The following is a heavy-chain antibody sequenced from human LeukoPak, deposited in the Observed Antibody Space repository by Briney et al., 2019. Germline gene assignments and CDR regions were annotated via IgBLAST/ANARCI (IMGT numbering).Heavy chain of an antibody. CDR1: GFTVSSNY. CDR2: IYSGGST. D-gene: IGHD6-19*01. J-gene: IGHJ4*02. Sequence: GGSLRLSCAASGFTVSSNYMSWVRQAPGKGLEWVSAIYSGGSTYYADSVKGRFTISRDNSKNTLYLQMNSLRAEDTAVYYCARDPGGYSSGWFDYWGQGTLVTVSS. CDR3: ARDPGGYSSGWFDY. V-gene: IGHV3-53*01.